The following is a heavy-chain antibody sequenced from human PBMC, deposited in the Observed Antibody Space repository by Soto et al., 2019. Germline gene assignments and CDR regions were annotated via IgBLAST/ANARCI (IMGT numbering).Heavy chain of an antibody. Sequence: PGGSLRLSCAASGFTFSDYYMSWIRQAPGKGLEWVSYISSSGSTIYYADSVKGRFTISRDNAKNSLYLQKNSLKAEDTAVYYCARDPNSRDGSTRSKWGQGTLVTVSS. CDR1: GFTFSDYY. D-gene: IGHD3-22*01. J-gene: IGHJ4*02. CDR2: ISSSGSTI. V-gene: IGHV3-11*01. CDR3: ARDPNSRDGSTRSK.